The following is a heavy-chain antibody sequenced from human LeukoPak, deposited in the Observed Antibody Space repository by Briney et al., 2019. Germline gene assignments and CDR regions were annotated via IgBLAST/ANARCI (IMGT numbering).Heavy chain of an antibody. CDR1: GGSISSYY. V-gene: IGHV4-4*07. CDR2: IYTSGST. D-gene: IGHD1-7*01. J-gene: IGHJ4*02. Sequence: SETLSLTCTVSGGSISSYYWSWIRQPAGKGLEWIGRIYTSGSTNYNPSLKSRVTMSVDTSKNQFSLKLSSVTAADTAVYYCARAGGNNWNYRTPYYFDYWGQGTLVTVSS. CDR3: ARAGGNNWNYRTPYYFDY.